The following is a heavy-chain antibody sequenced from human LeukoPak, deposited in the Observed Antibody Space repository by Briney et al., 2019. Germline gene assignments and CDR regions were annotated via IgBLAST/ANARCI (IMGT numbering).Heavy chain of an antibody. CDR3: AKMTDARGRYGSGSH. J-gene: IGHJ4*01. V-gene: IGHV3-23*01. Sequence: QTGGSLTLSCAASGFTFSNFAMSWVRRAPGEGLEWVSSITDSGVSTFYADSLSGRFTISRDNSKNTLYLQMKNLRAADTATYYCAKMTDARGRYGSGSHWGQGTLVAVSS. CDR1: GFTFSNFA. CDR2: ITDSGVST. D-gene: IGHD3-10*01.